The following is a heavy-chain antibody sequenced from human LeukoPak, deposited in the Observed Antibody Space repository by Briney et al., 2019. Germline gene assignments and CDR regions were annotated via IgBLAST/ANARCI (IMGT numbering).Heavy chain of an antibody. Sequence: GGSLRLSCTASGFTFGDYAMSWFRQAPGKGLEWVGFIRSKAYGGTTEYAASVKGRFTISRDDSKSIAYLQMNSLKTEDTAVHYCTRVITSSWYFDYWGQGTLVTVSS. CDR1: GFTFGDYA. CDR2: IRSKAYGGTT. J-gene: IGHJ4*02. V-gene: IGHV3-49*03. CDR3: TRVITSSWYFDY. D-gene: IGHD6-13*01.